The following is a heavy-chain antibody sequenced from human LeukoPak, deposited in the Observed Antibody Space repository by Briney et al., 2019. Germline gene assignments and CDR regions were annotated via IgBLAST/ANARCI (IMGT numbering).Heavy chain of an antibody. D-gene: IGHD1-26*01. V-gene: IGHV3-23*01. Sequence: GGSLRLSCAASGFTFNNCAMDWVRQAPGKGLEWVSDISGSGSSRYYADSVKGRFTISRDNSKNTLYLQMNSLRAEDTAVYYCAKGRGSPYYFDYWGQGTLVTVSS. CDR2: ISGSGSSR. J-gene: IGHJ4*02. CDR3: AKGRGSPYYFDY. CDR1: GFTFNNCA.